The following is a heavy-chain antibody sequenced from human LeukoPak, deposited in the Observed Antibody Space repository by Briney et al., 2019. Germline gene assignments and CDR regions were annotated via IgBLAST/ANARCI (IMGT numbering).Heavy chain of an antibody. CDR3: ASGHCTDDVCFFDY. V-gene: IGHV4-59*01. Sequence: PSETLSLTCSVSGGSMSTYYWNWIRQSPGKGLEWIGYMYYSGHTYYNPSLKSRVTISLDTPKNQFSLRLPSVTAADTAVYYCASGHCTDDVCFFDYWGLGTLVTVSS. CDR2: MYYSGHT. D-gene: IGHD2-8*01. CDR1: GGSMSTYY. J-gene: IGHJ4*02.